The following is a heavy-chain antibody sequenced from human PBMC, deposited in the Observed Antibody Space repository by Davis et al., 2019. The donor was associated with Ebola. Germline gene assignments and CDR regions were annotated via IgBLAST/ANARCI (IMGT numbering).Heavy chain of an antibody. Sequence: SETLSLTCAVYGGSFSGYYWSWIRQPPRKGLEWIGEINHSGSTNYNPSLKSRVTISVDTSKNQFSLKLSPVTAADTAVYYCARVRSYTWFDPWGQGTLVTVSS. J-gene: IGHJ5*02. CDR1: GGSFSGYY. CDR2: INHSGST. D-gene: IGHD1-26*01. V-gene: IGHV4-34*01. CDR3: ARVRSYTWFDP.